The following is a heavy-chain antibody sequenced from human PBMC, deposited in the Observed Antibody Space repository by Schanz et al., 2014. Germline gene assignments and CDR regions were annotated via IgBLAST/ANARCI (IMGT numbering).Heavy chain of an antibody. CDR3: ASALTTWGGMDV. V-gene: IGHV1-46*02. D-gene: IGHD4-4*01. J-gene: IGHJ6*02. CDR2: IHSTGGTT. Sequence: QVQLVQSGAEVKKPGSSVKVSCTATGDTFDNFGISWVRQAPGQGLEWMGIIHSTGGTTSHAQKFQGRVTMTRDTSTSTVYMELSSLRSEDTAVYYCASALTTWGGMDVWGQGTTVTVSS. CDR1: GDTFDNFG.